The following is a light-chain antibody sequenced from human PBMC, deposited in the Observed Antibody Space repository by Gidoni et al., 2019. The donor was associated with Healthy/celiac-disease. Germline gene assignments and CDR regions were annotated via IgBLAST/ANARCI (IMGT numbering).Light chain of an antibody. Sequence: EIVFTQSPATLSLSPGARATLSCRASQSVSSYLAWYQQKPGQAPRLLIYDASNRATGIPARFSGSGSGTDFTLTISSLEPEDVAVYYCQQRSNWPPWTFGQGTKVEIK. V-gene: IGKV3-11*01. CDR3: QQRSNWPPWT. CDR2: DAS. J-gene: IGKJ1*01. CDR1: QSVSSY.